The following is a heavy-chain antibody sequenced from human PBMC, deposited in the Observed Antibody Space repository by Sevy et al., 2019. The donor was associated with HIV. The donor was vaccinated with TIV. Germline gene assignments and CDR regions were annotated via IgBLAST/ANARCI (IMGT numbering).Heavy chain of an antibody. J-gene: IGHJ3*02. CDR1: EFTVSSYS. Sequence: GGSLRLSCATSEFTVSSYSMNWVRQAPGNGLEWVSSISGGGTYIYYADSVKGRFTISRDNAKNSLSLQMNSLRAEDTAVYYCARGTHDYGDYDRDAFDIWGQGTMVTVSS. D-gene: IGHD4-17*01. CDR2: ISGGGTYI. V-gene: IGHV3-21*01. CDR3: ARGTHDYGDYDRDAFDI.